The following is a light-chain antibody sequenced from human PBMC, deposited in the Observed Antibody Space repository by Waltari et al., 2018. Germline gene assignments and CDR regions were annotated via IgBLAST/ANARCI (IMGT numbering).Light chain of an antibody. V-gene: IGKV2-28*01. CDR1: QSLLHRNGYNY. CDR2: LGS. J-gene: IGKJ1*01. CDR3: MQALQTPRM. Sequence: IVMSQSPLSLPVTLGELASISCRYSQSLLHRNGYNYLDWYLQNPGQSPQLLIHLGSNRASGVPDRFSGSGSGTDFTLKISRVEAEDVGVYYCMQALQTPRMFGQGTKVEIK.